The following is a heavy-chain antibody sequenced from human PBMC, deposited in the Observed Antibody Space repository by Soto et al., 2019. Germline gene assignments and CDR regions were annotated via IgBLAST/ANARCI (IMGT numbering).Heavy chain of an antibody. CDR1: VFTFSSYS. CDR2: ISSSSYI. CDR3: ARDPMSEMATKEGRY. V-gene: IGHV3-21*01. D-gene: IGHD5-12*01. J-gene: IGHJ1*01. Sequence: GGSLRLSCAASVFTFSSYSMHWVRQAPGKGLEWVSSISSSSYIYYADLVNGRFTNSRDNDKNSLYLQMNSLRAEDTDVYYCARDPMSEMATKEGRYWGQGTLVTVSS.